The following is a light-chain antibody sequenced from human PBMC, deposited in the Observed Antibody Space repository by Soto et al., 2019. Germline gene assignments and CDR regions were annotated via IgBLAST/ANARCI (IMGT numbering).Light chain of an antibody. CDR3: MQSLHTRT. CDR1: ESLLHSNGYTY. CDR2: LGS. V-gene: IGKV2-28*01. J-gene: IGKJ1*01. Sequence: DIVMTQSPLSLPVTPGEPASISCRSSESLLHSNGYTYLDWYLQKPGQSPQLLIYLGSNRASGVPDRFSGSGSGTAFTLKISSVEAEDVGVYYCMQSLHTRTFGQGTKVEI.